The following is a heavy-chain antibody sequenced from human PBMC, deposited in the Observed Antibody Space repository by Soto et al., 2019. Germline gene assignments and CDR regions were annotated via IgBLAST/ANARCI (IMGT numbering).Heavy chain of an antibody. D-gene: IGHD2-2*01. V-gene: IGHV4-34*01. J-gene: IGHJ4*02. CDR2: IHHSGST. CDR1: GGSFSGYY. Sequence: QVQLQQWGAGLLKPSETLSLTCAVYGGSFSGYYWSWIRQPPGQGLEWIGEIHHSGSTNYNPSLKSRVTISGDTSKNQFSLKLSSVTAADTAVYYCARGRALRSSTADYLGQGTLVTFSS. CDR3: ARGRALRSSTADY.